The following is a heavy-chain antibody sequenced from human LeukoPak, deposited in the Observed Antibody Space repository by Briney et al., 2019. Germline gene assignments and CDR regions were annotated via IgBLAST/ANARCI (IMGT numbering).Heavy chain of an antibody. CDR1: GYTFTSYA. CDR2: ISAGNGNT. CDR3: ARDSGSGSNDY. D-gene: IGHD1-26*01. J-gene: IGHJ4*02. Sequence: GASVKVSCKASGYTFTSYAIHWVRQAPGQRLEWVGWISAGNGNTKYSQNFQGRVTFISNTSATTAFMELSSLRSEDAAVYYCARDSGSGSNDYWGQGTPVTVSS. V-gene: IGHV1-3*01.